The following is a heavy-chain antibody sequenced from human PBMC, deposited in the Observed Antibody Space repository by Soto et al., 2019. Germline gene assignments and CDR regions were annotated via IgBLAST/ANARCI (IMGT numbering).Heavy chain of an antibody. V-gene: IGHV3-30*18. J-gene: IGHJ5*02. Sequence: GGSLRLSCAASGFTFSSYGMHWVRQAPGKGLEWVAVISYDGSNKYYADSVKGRFTISRDNSKNTLYLQMNSLRAEDTAVYYCAKDYHDKGDYVSWGQGTLVTVS. D-gene: IGHD4-17*01. CDR3: AKDYHDKGDYVS. CDR1: GFTFSSYG. CDR2: ISYDGSNK.